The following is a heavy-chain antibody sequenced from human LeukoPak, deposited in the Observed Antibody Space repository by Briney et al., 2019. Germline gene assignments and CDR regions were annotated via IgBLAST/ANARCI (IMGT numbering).Heavy chain of an antibody. J-gene: IGHJ4*02. D-gene: IGHD2-2*01. CDR2: ISSSSSNI. CDR1: GFTFSSYS. CDR3: ARDWGGQLLPGSCFDY. Sequence: GGSLRLSCAASGFTFSSYSMNWVRQAPGKGLEWVSYISSSSSNIYYADSVKGRFTISRDNAKNSLYLQMNSLRAEDTAVYYCARDWGGQLLPGSCFDYWGQGTLVTVSS. V-gene: IGHV3-48*04.